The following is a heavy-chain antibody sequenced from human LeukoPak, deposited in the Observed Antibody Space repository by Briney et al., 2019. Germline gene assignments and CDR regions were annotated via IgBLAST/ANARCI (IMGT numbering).Heavy chain of an antibody. CDR1: GFTFSSYS. J-gene: IGHJ1*01. V-gene: IGHV3-48*01. D-gene: IGHD3-3*01. CDR2: ISSSSSTI. CDR3: ARDRTIFGVVRDFQH. Sequence: GGSLRLSCAASGFTFSSYSMNWVRQAPGKGLEWVSYISSSSSTIYYADSVKGRFTISRDNAKNSLYLQMNSLRAEDTAVYYCARDRTIFGVVRDFQHWGQGTLVTVSS.